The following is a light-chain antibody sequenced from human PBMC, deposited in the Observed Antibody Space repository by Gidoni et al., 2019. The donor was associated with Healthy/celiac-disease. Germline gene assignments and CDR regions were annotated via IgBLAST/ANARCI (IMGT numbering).Light chain of an antibody. CDR2: EGS. Sequence: QSALTQPASGSGSPGQSITISCTGTSSDVGSYNLVSWYQQHPGKAPNLMIYEGSKRPSGVSNRFSGSKSGNTASLTISGLQAEDEADYYCCSYAGSSTLDVVFGGGTKLTVL. J-gene: IGLJ2*01. CDR1: SSDVGSYNL. CDR3: CSYAGSSTLDVV. V-gene: IGLV2-23*01.